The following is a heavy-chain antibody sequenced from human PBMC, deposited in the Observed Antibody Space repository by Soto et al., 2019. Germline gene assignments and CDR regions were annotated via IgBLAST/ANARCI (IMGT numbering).Heavy chain of an antibody. J-gene: IGHJ6*02. CDR2: IDPSDSYT. Sequence: PGESLKISCKGSGYSFTSYWISWVRQMPGKGLEWMGRIDPSDSYTNYSPSFQGHVTISADKSISTAYLQWSSLKASDTAMYYCARSSGRDYYYYGMDVWGQGTTVTVSS. V-gene: IGHV5-10-1*01. CDR1: GYSFTSYW. D-gene: IGHD3-22*01. CDR3: ARSSGRDYYYYGMDV.